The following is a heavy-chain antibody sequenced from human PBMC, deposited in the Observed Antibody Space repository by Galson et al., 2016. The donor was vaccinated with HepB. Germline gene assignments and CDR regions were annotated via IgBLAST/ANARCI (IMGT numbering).Heavy chain of an antibody. J-gene: IGHJ4*02. Sequence: SLRLSCAPSGFTLSSYGMHWVRQAPGKGLEWVAVIWYDGRNKYYADSVKGRFTIYRDNSKNALYLQMNSLRAEDTAVYHCARGVGYGSGSHFDYWGQGTLVTVSS. CDR3: ARGVGYGSGSHFDY. CDR2: IWYDGRNK. CDR1: GFTLSSYG. D-gene: IGHD3-10*01. V-gene: IGHV3-33*01.